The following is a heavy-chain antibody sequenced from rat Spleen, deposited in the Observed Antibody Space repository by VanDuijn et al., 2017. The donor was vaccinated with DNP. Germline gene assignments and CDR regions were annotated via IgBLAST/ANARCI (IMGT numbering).Heavy chain of an antibody. CDR1: GFTFNYYW. CDR3: ARHGRVRDYFDY. D-gene: IGHD1-11*01. J-gene: IGHJ2*01. V-gene: IGHV5-31*01. Sequence: EVQLMESGGDLVQPGRSLKLSCVASGFTFNYYWMTWVRQVPGKGLEWLASITSNGGNTYHGDSVKGRFTISRDNAKSTLYLQMNSLRSEDMATYYCARHGRVRDYFDYWGQGVMVTVSS. CDR2: ITSNGGNT.